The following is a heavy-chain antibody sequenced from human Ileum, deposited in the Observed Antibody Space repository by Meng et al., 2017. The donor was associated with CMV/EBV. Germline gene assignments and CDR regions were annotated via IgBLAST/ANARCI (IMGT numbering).Heavy chain of an antibody. D-gene: IGHD6-6*01. J-gene: IGHJ4*02. V-gene: IGHV4-34*01. CDR2: INYTGYS. CDR1: GGSLSGYY. CDR3: ARGWVHIASSLHFDY. Sequence: QVPSPLVVADQLAPYESLSLTGSFSGGSLSGYYCSCIRQPPDKGLEWIAEINYTGYSCFNPALKRRITMSLTTSANQFSLQLTSLTAADAAVYYCARGWVHIASSLHFDYWSQGTLVTVSS.